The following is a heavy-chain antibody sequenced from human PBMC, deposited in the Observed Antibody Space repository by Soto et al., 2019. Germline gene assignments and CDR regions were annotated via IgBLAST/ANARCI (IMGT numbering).Heavy chain of an antibody. J-gene: IGHJ6*02. Sequence: QVQLVQSGAEVKKPGSSVKVSCKASGGTFSSYAISWVRQAPGQGLEWMGGIIPIFGTANYAQKFQGRVTITADESTSTAYMELSSLRSEDTAVYYCARDPGKQQLLYYYGMDVWGQGTTVTVSS. D-gene: IGHD6-13*01. V-gene: IGHV1-69*01. CDR2: IIPIFGTA. CDR1: GGTFSSYA. CDR3: ARDPGKQQLLYYYGMDV.